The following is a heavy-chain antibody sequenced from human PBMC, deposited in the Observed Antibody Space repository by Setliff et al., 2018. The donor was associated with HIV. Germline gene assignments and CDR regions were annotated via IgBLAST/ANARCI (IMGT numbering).Heavy chain of an antibody. V-gene: IGHV4-4*02. D-gene: IGHD3-10*01. CDR2: VYHTGST. Sequence: SETLSLTCAVSGGSISSSNWWSLVRQPPGKGMEWIGEVYHTGSTKLNPSLKSRVTILGDTSKNQFSLKLSSVTAADTAVYYCSRRAGSDYFTRFDYWGQGTLVTVSS. CDR3: SRRAGSDYFTRFDY. CDR1: GGSISSSNW. J-gene: IGHJ4*02.